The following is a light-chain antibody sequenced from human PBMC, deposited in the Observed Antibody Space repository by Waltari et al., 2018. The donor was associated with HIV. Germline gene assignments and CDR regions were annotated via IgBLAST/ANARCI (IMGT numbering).Light chain of an antibody. CDR1: CLRTYY. Sequence: SSDLTHAPSVSVDLGETVRITCQGDCLRTYYASWYQHKPGQAPVVVFFGRNNRPSGIPDRFSGSSSGNTASLTITGAQAEDEADYYCHSRDSSGFHVVFGGGTKVTVL. CDR2: GRN. J-gene: IGLJ2*01. CDR3: HSRDSSGFHVV. V-gene: IGLV3-19*01.